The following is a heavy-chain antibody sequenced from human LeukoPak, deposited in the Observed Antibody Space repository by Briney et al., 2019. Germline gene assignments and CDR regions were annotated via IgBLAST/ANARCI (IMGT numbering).Heavy chain of an antibody. CDR2: IDPSGGST. CDR1: GFTFSSYV. CDR3: AKDLQHGC. Sequence: GGSLRLSCAASGFTFSSYVMNWVRQAPGKGLEWVSTIDPSGGSTYYADSVKGRFIISRDNSENTLYLQMNSLRAEDTAVYYCAKDLQHGCWGQGTLLTVSP. D-gene: IGHD1-1*01. V-gene: IGHV3-23*01. J-gene: IGHJ4*02.